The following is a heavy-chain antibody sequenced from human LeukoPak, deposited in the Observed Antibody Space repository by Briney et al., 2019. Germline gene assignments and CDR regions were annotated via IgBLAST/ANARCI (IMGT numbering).Heavy chain of an antibody. CDR3: ARKLGCSGGSCYSYSYYYYGMDV. Sequence: HPGGSLTLSCAPSGLTSSSYAMHWVRQAPGEGLEWVAVISFDGSNTYYADSVKGRFTISRDNSKNTLYLQMNSLRAEDTAVYYCARKLGCSGGSCYSYSYYYYGMDVWGQGTTVTVSS. D-gene: IGHD2-15*01. CDR1: GLTSSSYA. CDR2: ISFDGSNT. J-gene: IGHJ6*02. V-gene: IGHV3-30-3*01.